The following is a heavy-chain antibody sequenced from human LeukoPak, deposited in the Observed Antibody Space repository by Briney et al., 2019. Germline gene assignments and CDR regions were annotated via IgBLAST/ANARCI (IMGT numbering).Heavy chain of an antibody. CDR1: GFTFTSSA. V-gene: IGHV1-58*02. CDR3: AAVHPGEFTDY. Sequence: SVKVSCTASGFTFTSSAMQWVRQARGHRLEWIGWIVVGSGNTNYAQKFQERVTITRDMSTSTAYMELSSLRSEDTAVYYCAAVHPGEFTDYWGQGTLVTVSS. J-gene: IGHJ4*02. CDR2: IVVGSGNT. D-gene: IGHD3-10*01.